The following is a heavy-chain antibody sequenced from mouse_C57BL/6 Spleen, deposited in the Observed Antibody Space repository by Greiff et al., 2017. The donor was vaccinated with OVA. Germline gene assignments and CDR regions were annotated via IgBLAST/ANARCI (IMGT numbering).Heavy chain of an antibody. Sequence: QVQLKQSGTELVKPGASVKLSCKASGYTFTSYWMHWVKQRPGQGLEWIGNINPRNGGTNYNEKFKSKATLTVDKSSSTAYMQLSSLTSEDSAVYYCAREDYDERGAMDYWGQGTSVTVSS. CDR2: INPRNGGT. D-gene: IGHD2-4*01. V-gene: IGHV1-53*01. CDR3: AREDYDERGAMDY. CDR1: GYTFTSYW. J-gene: IGHJ4*01.